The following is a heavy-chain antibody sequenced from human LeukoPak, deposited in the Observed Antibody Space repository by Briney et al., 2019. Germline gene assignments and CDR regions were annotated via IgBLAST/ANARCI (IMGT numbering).Heavy chain of an antibody. CDR3: ARGLFISVAATDY. D-gene: IGHD6-19*01. V-gene: IGHV1-8*01. Sequence: GASVKVSCKASGYTFTSYDINWVRQATGQGLEWMGWMNPNSGNTGYAQKFQGRVTMTRNTSISTAYMELSSLGSENTAVYYCARGLFISVAATDYWGQGTLVTVSS. J-gene: IGHJ4*02. CDR1: GYTFTSYD. CDR2: MNPNSGNT.